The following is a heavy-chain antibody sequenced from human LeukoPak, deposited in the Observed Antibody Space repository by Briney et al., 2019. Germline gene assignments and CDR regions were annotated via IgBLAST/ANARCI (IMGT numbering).Heavy chain of an antibody. J-gene: IGHJ5*02. CDR1: GYTFTGYY. CDR2: FDPEDGET. D-gene: IGHD6-13*01. Sequence: ASVKVSCKASGYTFTGYYMHWVRQAPGQGLEWMGGFDPEDGETIYAQKFQGRVTMTEDTSTDTAYMELSSLRSEDTAVYYCATGQQLVLGFDPWGQGTLVTVSS. V-gene: IGHV1-24*01. CDR3: ATGQQLVLGFDP.